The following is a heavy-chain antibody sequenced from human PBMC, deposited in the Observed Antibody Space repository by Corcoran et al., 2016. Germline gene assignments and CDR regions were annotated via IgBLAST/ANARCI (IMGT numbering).Heavy chain of an antibody. CDR3: ARDIVVVPAAASYYYYYYGMDV. D-gene: IGHD2-2*01. CDR1: GYTFTSYY. V-gene: IGHV1-46*01. J-gene: IGHJ6*02. CDR2: INPSGGST. Sequence: QVQLVQSGAEVKKPGASVKVSCKASGYTFTSYYMHWVRQAPGQGLEWMGIINPSGGSTSYAQKFQGRVTMTRDTSTSTVYMERSSLRSEDTAVYFCARDIVVVPAAASYYYYYYGMDVWGQGTTVTVSS.